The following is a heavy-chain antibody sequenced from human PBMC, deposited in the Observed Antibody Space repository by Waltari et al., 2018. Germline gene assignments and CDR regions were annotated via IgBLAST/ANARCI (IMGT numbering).Heavy chain of an antibody. J-gene: IGHJ1*01. CDR1: GGSFSGYY. D-gene: IGHD2-15*01. CDR2: INHSGST. V-gene: IGHV4-34*01. CDR3: ARGGYCSGGSCFQYFQH. Sequence: QVQLQQWGAGLLKPSETLSLTCAVYGGSFSGYYWSWIRQPPGKGLEWIGEINHSGSTNYNPSLKNRVTISVDTSKNQFSLKLSSVTAADTAVYYCARGGYCSGGSCFQYFQHWGQGTLVTVSS.